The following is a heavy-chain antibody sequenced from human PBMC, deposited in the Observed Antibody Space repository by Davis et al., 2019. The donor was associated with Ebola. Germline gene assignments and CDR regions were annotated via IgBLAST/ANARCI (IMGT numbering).Heavy chain of an antibody. D-gene: IGHD6-6*01. CDR1: GGSFSGYY. V-gene: IGHV4-34*01. J-gene: IGHJ5*02. Sequence: SETLSLTCAVYGGSFSGYYWSWIRQPPGKGLEWIGYIYYSGSTYYNPSLKSRVTISVDTSKNQFSLKLSSVTAADTAVYYCARCIAARWGWFDPWGQGTLVTVSS. CDR3: ARCIAARWGWFDP. CDR2: IYYSGST.